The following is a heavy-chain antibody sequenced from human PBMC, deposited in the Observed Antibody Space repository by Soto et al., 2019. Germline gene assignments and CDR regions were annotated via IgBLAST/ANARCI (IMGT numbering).Heavy chain of an antibody. J-gene: IGHJ4*02. V-gene: IGHV3-48*01. CDR1: GFTFSIYS. CDR2: ISYSSSTI. CDR3: ARNQALPGIHFDN. Sequence: EVQLVESGGGLVQPGGSLRLSCAASGFTFSIYSMNWVRQAPGKGLEWVSYISYSSSTIYYADSVKGRFTISRDNAKNSLYLQMNSLRAEDTAVYYCARNQALPGIHFDNWCQGTLVTVSS. D-gene: IGHD6-19*01.